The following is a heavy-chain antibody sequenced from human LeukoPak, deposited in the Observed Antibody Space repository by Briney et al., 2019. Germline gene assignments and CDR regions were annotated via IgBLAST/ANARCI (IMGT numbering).Heavy chain of an antibody. J-gene: IGHJ4*02. D-gene: IGHD3/OR15-3a*01. Sequence: SETLSLTCAVHGGSFSVYYWSWIRQAPGRGLEWIGSIYYSGNTYYNASLKSQVSISIDTSKNQFSLRLTSVTAADTAVYYCARQTGSGLFILPGGQGTLVTVSS. CDR2: IYYSGNT. CDR1: GGSFSVYY. CDR3: ARQTGSGLFILP. V-gene: IGHV4-34*01.